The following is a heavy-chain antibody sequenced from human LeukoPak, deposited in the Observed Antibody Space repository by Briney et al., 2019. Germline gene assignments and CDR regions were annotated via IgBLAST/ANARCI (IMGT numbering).Heavy chain of an antibody. J-gene: IGHJ4*02. CDR3: AKRAAAGTIDY. CDR2: ISYDGSNK. CDR1: GSTFSSYA. D-gene: IGHD6-13*01. Sequence: GGSLRLSCAASGSTFSSYAMHWVRQAPGKGLEWVAVISYDGSNKYYADSVKGRFTISRDNSKNTLYLQMNSLRAEDTAVYYCAKRAAAGTIDYWGQGTLVTVSS. V-gene: IGHV3-30*18.